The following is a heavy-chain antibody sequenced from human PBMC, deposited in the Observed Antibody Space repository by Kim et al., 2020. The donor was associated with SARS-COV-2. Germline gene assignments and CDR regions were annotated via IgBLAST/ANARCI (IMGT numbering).Heavy chain of an antibody. CDR3: ARDLDWILYDY. CDR2: IKTDGSTT. Sequence: LSLTCAASGFSFSNYWMHWVRQAPGKGLVWVARIKTDGSTTAYADSAKGRFSISRDNAKNTLYLQMSSLRAEDTAVYFCARDLDWILYDYWGQGTLVTVSS. V-gene: IGHV3-74*01. CDR1: GFSFSNYW. J-gene: IGHJ4*02. D-gene: IGHD2-2*03.